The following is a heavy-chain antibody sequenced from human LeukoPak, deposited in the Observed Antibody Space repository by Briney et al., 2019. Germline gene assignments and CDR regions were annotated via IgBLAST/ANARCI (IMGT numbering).Heavy chain of an antibody. D-gene: IGHD2-2*01. CDR3: ARVGDIVVVPAASFDP. V-gene: IGHV3-21*04. J-gene: IGHJ5*02. Sequence: PGGSLRLSCAASGFTFSNYNMNWVRQAPGKGLEWVSSITSRSSSIFYTDSVKGRFTISRDNAKNSLYLQISSLKAEDTAVYYCARVGDIVVVPAASFDPWGQGTLVTVSS. CDR2: ITSRSSSI. CDR1: GFTFSNYN.